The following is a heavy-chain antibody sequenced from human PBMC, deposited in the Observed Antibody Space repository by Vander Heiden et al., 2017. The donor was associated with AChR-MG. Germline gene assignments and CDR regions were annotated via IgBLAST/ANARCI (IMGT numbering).Heavy chain of an antibody. CDR3: ARDRPDAFDI. CDR1: GFTVSSYA. CDR2: ISYDGSNK. Sequence: QVQLVESGGGVVQPGRSLSLSCAASGFTVSSYAMHWVRQAPGKGLEWVAVISYDGSNKYYADSVKGRFTISRDNSKNTLYLQMNSLRAEDTAVYYCARDRPDAFDIWGQGTMVTVSS. V-gene: IGHV3-30-3*01. J-gene: IGHJ3*02.